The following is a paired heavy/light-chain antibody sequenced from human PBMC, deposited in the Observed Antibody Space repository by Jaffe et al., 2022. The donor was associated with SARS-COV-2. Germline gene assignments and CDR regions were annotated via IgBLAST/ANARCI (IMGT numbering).Light chain of an antibody. CDR2: WAS. V-gene: IGKV4-1*01. CDR1: QNILYSSNNKNY. Sequence: DIVMTQSPDSLAVSLGERAIINCKSSQNILYSSNNKNYLAWYQQKPGQPPKLLIYWASTRESGIPDRFSGSGSGTDFTLTISGLQAEDVAVYYCHQFYTSWTFGQGTRVEIK. CDR3: HQFYTSWT. J-gene: IGKJ1*01.
Heavy chain of an antibody. V-gene: IGHV3-73*02. J-gene: IGHJ4*02. CDR3: SGGPDY. CDR1: GFAFSGST. CDR2: IRNKTNNYAT. Sequence: EVQLVESGGGLVQPGGSLKLSCAASGFAFSGSTMHWVRQAAGKGLEWVGRIRNKTNNYATAYAASVKGRFTISRDDSKNTAYLELNSLRSEDTAVYYCSGGPDYWGQGTLVTVSS. D-gene: IGHD6-25*01.